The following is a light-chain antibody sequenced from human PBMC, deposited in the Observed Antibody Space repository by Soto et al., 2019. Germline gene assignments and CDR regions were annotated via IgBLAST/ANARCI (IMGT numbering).Light chain of an antibody. J-gene: IGLJ2*01. CDR2: EGS. CDR1: SSDVGSYNL. Sequence: QSALTQPASASGSPGQSITISCTGTSSDVGSYNLVSWYQQHPGKAPKLMIYEGSKPPSGVSNRFSGSKSGNTASLTISGLQAEDEADYYCCSYAGSSTGVVFGGGTKLTVL. CDR3: CSYAGSSTGVV. V-gene: IGLV2-23*01.